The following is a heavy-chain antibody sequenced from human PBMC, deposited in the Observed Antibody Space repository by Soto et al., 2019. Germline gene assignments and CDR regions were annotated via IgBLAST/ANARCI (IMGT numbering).Heavy chain of an antibody. CDR2: ISGSGGST. J-gene: IGHJ3*02. D-gene: IGHD3-10*01. Sequence: GGSLRLSCAASGFTFSSYAMSWVRQAPGKGLEWISAISGSGGSTYYADSVKGRFTISSDNTKNTLYLQMNSLRAEDTGVYYCAKEYLPVLLWLGELSAGAFDIWGQGTMVTVSS. CDR1: GFTFSSYA. V-gene: IGHV3-23*01. CDR3: AKEYLPVLLWLGELSAGAFDI.